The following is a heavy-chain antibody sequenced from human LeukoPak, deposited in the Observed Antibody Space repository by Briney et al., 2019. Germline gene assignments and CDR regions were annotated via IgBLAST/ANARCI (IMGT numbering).Heavy chain of an antibody. V-gene: IGHV4-39*01. CDR1: GASINSDTYY. D-gene: IGHD3-10*01. CDR2: INHRGST. J-gene: IGHJ5*02. CDR3: ARQPKSCAPGIFITGKACWFDT. Sequence: PSETLSLTCTVSGASINSDTYYWGWIRQPPGKGLEWIGEINHRGSTNYNPSLKSRVTISVDTSKNQFSLKLSSVTAADTAVYYRARQPKSCAPGIFITGKACWFDTWGQGTLVTVSP.